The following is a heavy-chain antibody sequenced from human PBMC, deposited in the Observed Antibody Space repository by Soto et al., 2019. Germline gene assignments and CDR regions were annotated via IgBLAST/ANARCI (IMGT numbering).Heavy chain of an antibody. J-gene: IGHJ3*02. CDR2: ISGSGGST. CDR1: GFTFSSYS. Sequence: PXGSLRVTGAASGFTFSSYSMSWVRQAPGKGLEWVSAISGSGGSTYYADSVKGRFTISRDNSKNTLYLQMNSLRAEDTAVYYCAKNPPRVPGAFDIWGQGTMVTVSS. V-gene: IGHV3-23*01. CDR3: AKNPPRVPGAFDI.